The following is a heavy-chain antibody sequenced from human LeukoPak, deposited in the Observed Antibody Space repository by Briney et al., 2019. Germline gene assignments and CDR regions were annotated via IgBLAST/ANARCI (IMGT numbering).Heavy chain of an antibody. CDR1: GFTFSSYE. CDR2: IRGSATLI. CDR3: ARKGSSGWYMGYFDY. J-gene: IGHJ4*02. Sequence: PGGSLRLSCAASGFTFSSYEMNWVRQAPGKGLEWVSYIRGSATLIYYAESVEGRFTISRDNANNSLYLQMNSLRAEDTAVYYCARKGSSGWYMGYFDYWGQGTLVTVSS. V-gene: IGHV3-48*03. D-gene: IGHD6-19*01.